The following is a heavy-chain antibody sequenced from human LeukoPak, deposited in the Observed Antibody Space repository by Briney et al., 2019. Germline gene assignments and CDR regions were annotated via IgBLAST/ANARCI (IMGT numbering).Heavy chain of an antibody. V-gene: IGHV3-30*02. D-gene: IGHD2-15*01. Sequence: GGSLRLSCAASGFTFRNYGMHWVRQAPGKGLEWVALIWYDGSNKYYADSVKGRFTISRDNSKNTLFLQMNSLRAEDTAVYYCAKGVDYCSGGSCPADYWGPGTLVTVSS. CDR3: AKGVDYCSGGSCPADY. J-gene: IGHJ4*02. CDR1: GFTFRNYG. CDR2: IWYDGSNK.